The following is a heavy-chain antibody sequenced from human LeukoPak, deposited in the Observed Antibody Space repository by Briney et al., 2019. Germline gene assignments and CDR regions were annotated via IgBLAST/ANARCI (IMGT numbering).Heavy chain of an antibody. V-gene: IGHV3-23*03. CDR2: IYSDGSGT. CDR3: AKDLNYGDGRWEFHT. D-gene: IGHD4-17*01. Sequence: GGSLRLSXAASGFNFGGFAMTWVRQAPGRGLDWVSGIYSDGSGTFYSDSVKGRFTISRDNSKNILYLQMNNLRAEDTAICYCAKDLNYGDGRWEFHTWGQGTLVTVSS. J-gene: IGHJ5*02. CDR1: GFNFGGFA.